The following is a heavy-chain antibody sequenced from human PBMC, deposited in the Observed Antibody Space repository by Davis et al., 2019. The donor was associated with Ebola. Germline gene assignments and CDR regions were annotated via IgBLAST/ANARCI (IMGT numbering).Heavy chain of an antibody. J-gene: IGHJ6*04. CDR1: GLRFDSYA. V-gene: IGHV3-23*01. CDR3: AKSSLAIKIFGALGGMDV. D-gene: IGHD3-3*01. Sequence: PGGSLRLSCAGTGLRFDSYAMSWVRQAPGKGLERVGGISGSGGSTYYAGSVKGRFTVSRDNSRNTLFLQMNSLRVEDTAIYHCAKSSLAIKIFGALGGMDVWGNGTTVTVSS. CDR2: ISGSGGST.